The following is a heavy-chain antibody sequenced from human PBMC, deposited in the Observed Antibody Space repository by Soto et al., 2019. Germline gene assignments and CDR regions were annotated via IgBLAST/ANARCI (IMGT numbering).Heavy chain of an antibody. V-gene: IGHV4-59*01. CDR1: GGSISSYY. CDR2: IYYSGST. CDR3: GRTHYYVSGSYYRCDYYYGMDV. D-gene: IGHD3-10*01. J-gene: IGHJ6*02. Sequence: SETLSLTCTVSGGSISSYYWSWIRQPPGKGLEWIGYIYYSGSTNYNPSLKSRVTISVDTSKNQFSLKLSSVTAADTAVYYCGRTHYYVSGSYYRCDYYYGMDVWGQGTPVTVSS.